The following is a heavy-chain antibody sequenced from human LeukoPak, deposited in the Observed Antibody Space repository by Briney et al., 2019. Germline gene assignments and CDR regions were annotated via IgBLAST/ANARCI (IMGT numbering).Heavy chain of an antibody. V-gene: IGHV3-74*01. CDR3: ARGRGWIYDS. CDR1: GFTFSSYW. CDR2: INSDESRT. Sequence: GGPLRLSCAASGFTFSSYWMHWVRQAPGKGLVWASRINSDESRTTYADSVKGRFTISRDNAKNTLYLQMNTLRVADTAVYYCARGRGWIYDSWGRGTLATVSS. J-gene: IGHJ4*02. D-gene: IGHD6-19*01.